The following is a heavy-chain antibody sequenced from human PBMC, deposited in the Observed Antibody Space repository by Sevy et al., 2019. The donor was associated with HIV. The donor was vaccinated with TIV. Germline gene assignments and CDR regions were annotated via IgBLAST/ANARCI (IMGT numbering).Heavy chain of an antibody. CDR2: IHGGNGDT. J-gene: IGHJ5*02. CDR3: ARDLVMSGYNYDSAFDH. V-gene: IGHV1-3*01. Sequence: ASVKVSCKTSGYTFTNYAIHWVRQAPGQGLEWMGWIHGGNGDTKYSQKFQGRVTTSRDTSASIAYMELSSLGSEDTAICYCARDLVMSGYNYDSAFDHWGQGTLVTVSS. D-gene: IGHD5-12*01. CDR1: GYTFTNYA.